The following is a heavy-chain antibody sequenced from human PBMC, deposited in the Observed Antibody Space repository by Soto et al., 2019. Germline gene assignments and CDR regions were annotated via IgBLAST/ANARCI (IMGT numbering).Heavy chain of an antibody. D-gene: IGHD7-27*01. CDR3: ATDLNWANY. CDR2: IAPDGDEK. J-gene: IGHJ4*02. CDR1: GFTFSSFW. Sequence: EVPLVESGGDLVQPGGSLRLSCGASGFTFSSFWMTWVRQLPGKGLESVANIAPDGDEKFYVDSVKGRFTISRDNAKNSLYLQMDSLRAEDTALYYCATDLNWANYWGQGTLVTVSS. V-gene: IGHV3-7*01.